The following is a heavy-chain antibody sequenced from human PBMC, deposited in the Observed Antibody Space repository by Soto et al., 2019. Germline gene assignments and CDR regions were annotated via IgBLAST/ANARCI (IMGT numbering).Heavy chain of an antibody. Sequence: GGSLRLSCAASGFTFSSYGMHWVRQAPGKGLEWVAVISYDGSNKYYADSVKGRFTISRDNSKNTLYLQMNSLRAEDTAVYYCAKAELGGYYYYGMDVWGQGTTVTVSS. D-gene: IGHD7-27*01. CDR1: GFTFSSYG. V-gene: IGHV3-30*18. J-gene: IGHJ6*02. CDR2: ISYDGSNK. CDR3: AKAELGGYYYYGMDV.